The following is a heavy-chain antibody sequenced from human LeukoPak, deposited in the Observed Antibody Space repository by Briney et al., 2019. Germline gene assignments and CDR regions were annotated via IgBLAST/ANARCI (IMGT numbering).Heavy chain of an antibody. CDR1: GGSISSSSYY. CDR3: ARDQGGDSAFDI. CDR2: IYYSGST. Sequence: SETLSLTCTVSGGSISSSSYYWGWIRQPPGKGLEWIGSIYYSGSTYYNPSLKSRVTISVDTSKNQFSLKLSSVTAADTAVYYCARDQGGDSAFDIWGQGTMVTVSS. D-gene: IGHD3-10*01. J-gene: IGHJ3*02. V-gene: IGHV4-39*07.